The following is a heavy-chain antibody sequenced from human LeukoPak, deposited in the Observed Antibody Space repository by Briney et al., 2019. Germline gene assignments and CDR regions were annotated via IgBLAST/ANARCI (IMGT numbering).Heavy chain of an antibody. J-gene: IGHJ3*02. CDR2: INHSGST. CDR1: GGSFSGYY. CDR3: ARGLNYDFWSGSHAFDI. Sequence: PSETLSLTCAVYGGSFSGYYWSWIRQPPGKGLEWIGEINHSGSTNYNPSLKSRVTISVDTSKNQFSLKLSSVTAADTAVYYCARGLNYDFWSGSHAFDIWGQGTMVTVSS. D-gene: IGHD3-3*01. V-gene: IGHV4-34*01.